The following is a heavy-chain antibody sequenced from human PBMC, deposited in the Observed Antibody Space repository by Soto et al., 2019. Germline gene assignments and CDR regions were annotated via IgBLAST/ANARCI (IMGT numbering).Heavy chain of an antibody. Sequence: EVQLVESGGGLVKPGGSLRLSCAASGFTFSNAWMNWVRQAPGKGLEWVGRIKSKTDGGTTDYAAPVKGRFTISRDDSKNTLYLQMNSLKTEDTAVYYCTTAVAYDYVWGSYRPPYYYYGMDVWGQGTTVTVSS. V-gene: IGHV3-15*07. CDR2: IKSKTDGGTT. CDR1: GFTFSNAW. J-gene: IGHJ6*02. CDR3: TTAVAYDYVWGSYRPPYYYYGMDV. D-gene: IGHD3-16*02.